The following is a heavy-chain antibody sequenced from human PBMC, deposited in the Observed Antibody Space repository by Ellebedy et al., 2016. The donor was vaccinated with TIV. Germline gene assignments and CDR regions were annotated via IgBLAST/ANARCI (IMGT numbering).Heavy chain of an antibody. CDR2: ISKRADTI. V-gene: IGHV3-11*04. D-gene: IGHD6-25*01. Sequence: GESLKISCAVSGLSFSDTYMSWIRQAPGKGLEWISYISKRADTIKYADSVMGRFTISRDNAKNSLYLQMNSLRAEDTAVYYCATERMSAAGRGGHWVDSWGAGALVTVSA. J-gene: IGHJ5*01. CDR3: ATERMSAAGRGGHWVDS. CDR1: GLSFSDTY.